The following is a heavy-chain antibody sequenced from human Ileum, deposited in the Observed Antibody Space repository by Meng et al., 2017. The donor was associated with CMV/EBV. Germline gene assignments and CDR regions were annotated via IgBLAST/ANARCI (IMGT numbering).Heavy chain of an antibody. CDR2: ISHSGNT. D-gene: IGHD2-2*01. Sequence: SETLSLTCAVSGASFSDYYWNWIRQSPGKGLEGIGQISHSGNTYYNPSLKSRVSMSVVTCKNQFSLKLLSMSAADTAVYYCARGRWLAVLPETMPGVYFDPWGQGSLVTVSS. J-gene: IGHJ5*02. CDR1: GASFSDYY. CDR3: ARGRWLAVLPETMPGVYFDP. V-gene: IGHV4-34*01.